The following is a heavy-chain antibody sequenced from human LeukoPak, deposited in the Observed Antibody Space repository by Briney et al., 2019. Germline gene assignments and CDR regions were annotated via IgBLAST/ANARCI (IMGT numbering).Heavy chain of an antibody. J-gene: IGHJ4*02. Sequence: SETLSLTCSVSGVSLNSGNYYWTWIRQPAGKGLQWIGRIYTSGSTNYNPSLKSRVTISVDTSKNQFSLKLSSVTAADTAVYYCARDPDSSWYGTNDYWGQGTLVTVSS. CDR3: ARDPDSSWYGTNDY. V-gene: IGHV4-61*02. CDR2: IYTSGST. CDR1: GVSLNSGNYY. D-gene: IGHD6-13*01.